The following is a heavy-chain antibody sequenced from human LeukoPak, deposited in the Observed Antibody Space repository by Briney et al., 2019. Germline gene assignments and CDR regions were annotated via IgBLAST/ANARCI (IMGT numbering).Heavy chain of an antibody. CDR1: GFTFSSFS. CDR2: IGGSGGST. Sequence: PWGSLRLSCAASGFTFSSFSMSWFRQAPGKGLEWVSAIGGSGGSTYYADSVKGRFTISRDNSKNTLYLQMNSLRAEDTAVYYCAKGSSTVTTVDHWGQGTLVTVSS. J-gene: IGHJ4*02. CDR3: AKGSSTVTTVDH. D-gene: IGHD5-24*01. V-gene: IGHV3-23*01.